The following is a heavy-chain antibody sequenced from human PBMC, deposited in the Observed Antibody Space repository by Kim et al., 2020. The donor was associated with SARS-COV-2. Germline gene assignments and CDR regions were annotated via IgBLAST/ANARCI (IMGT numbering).Heavy chain of an antibody. CDR3: ARQKAVAGTRYFDY. V-gene: IGHV4-39*01. J-gene: IGHJ4*02. Sequence: SETLSLTCTVSGGSISSSSYYWGWIRQPPGKGLEWIGSIYYSGSTYYNPSLKSRVTISVDTSKNQFSLKLSSVTAADTAVYYCARQKAVAGTRYFDYWGQGTLVTVSS. CDR2: IYYSGST. CDR1: GGSISSSSYY. D-gene: IGHD6-19*01.